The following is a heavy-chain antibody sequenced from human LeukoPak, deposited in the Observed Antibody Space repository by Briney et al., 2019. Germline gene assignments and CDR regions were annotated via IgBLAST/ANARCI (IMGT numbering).Heavy chain of an antibody. J-gene: IGHJ5*02. Sequence: SETLSLTCTVSGGSISSSSYYWGWIRQPPGKGLEWIGSIYYSGSTYYNPSLKSRVTISVDTSKNQFSLKLSSVTAADTAVYYCASMGSMSHYDFWSGYYHNWFDPWGQGTLVTVSS. CDR3: ASMGSMSHYDFWSGYYHNWFDP. V-gene: IGHV4-39*07. CDR2: IYYSGST. CDR1: GGSISSSSYY. D-gene: IGHD3-3*01.